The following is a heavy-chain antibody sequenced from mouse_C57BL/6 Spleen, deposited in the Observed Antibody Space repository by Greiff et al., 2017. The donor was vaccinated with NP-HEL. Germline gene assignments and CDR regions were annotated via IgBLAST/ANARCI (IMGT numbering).Heavy chain of an antibody. D-gene: IGHD1-1*01. V-gene: IGHV1-22*01. CDR1: GYTFTDYN. CDR2: INPNTGGT. CDR3: ARALSGSSYENAMDY. Sequence: VQLQQSGPELVKPGASVKMSCKASGYTFTDYNMHWVKQSHGKSLEWLGYINPNTGGTSYNQKFKGKATLTVNKSSSTAYMELRSLTSEDSAVYYCARALSGSSYENAMDYWGQGTSVTVAS. J-gene: IGHJ4*01.